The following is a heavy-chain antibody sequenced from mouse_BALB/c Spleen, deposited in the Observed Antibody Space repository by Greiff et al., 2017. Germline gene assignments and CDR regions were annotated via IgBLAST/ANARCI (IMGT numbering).Heavy chain of an antibody. CDR2: ISSGSSTI. Sequence: EVQRVESGGGLVQPGGSRKLSCAASGFTFSSFGMHWVRQAPEKGLEWVAYISSGSSTIYYADTVKGRFTISRDNPKNTLFLQMTSLRSEDTAMYYCARSYRYDGNYFDYWGQGTTLTVSS. V-gene: IGHV5-17*02. CDR3: ARSYRYDGNYFDY. J-gene: IGHJ2*01. CDR1: GFTFSSFG. D-gene: IGHD2-14*01.